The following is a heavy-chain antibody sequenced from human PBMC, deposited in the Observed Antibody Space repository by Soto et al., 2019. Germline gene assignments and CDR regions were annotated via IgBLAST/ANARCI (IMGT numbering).Heavy chain of an antibody. J-gene: IGHJ4*02. CDR2: INHSGST. CDR1: GGSISSGDDY. CDR3: ARDPRFGSSSSNGDY. D-gene: IGHD6-6*01. Sequence: QVQLQESGPGLVKPSQTLSLTCTVSGGSISSGDDYWSWIRQPPGKGLEWIGYINHSGSTYYNPSLKSRVTISIDTSENQVSLKVRSVTAADTAVYYCARDPRFGSSSSNGDYWGQGTLVTVSS. V-gene: IGHV4-30-4*01.